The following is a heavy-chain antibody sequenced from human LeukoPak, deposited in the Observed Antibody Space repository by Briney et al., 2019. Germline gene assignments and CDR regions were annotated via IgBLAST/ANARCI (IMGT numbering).Heavy chain of an antibody. CDR3: ARLGFCSGGSCYSLGY. CDR2: INPNSGGT. J-gene: IGHJ4*02. D-gene: IGHD2-15*01. CDR1: GYTFIGYN. Sequence: ASVKVSCKGSGYTFIGYNMHWVRQAPGQGLEWMGWINPNSGGTNYARKFQGRVTMTRDTSISTAYMELSSLRPDDTAVYYCARLGFCSGGSCYSLGYWGQGTMVTVSS. V-gene: IGHV1-2*02.